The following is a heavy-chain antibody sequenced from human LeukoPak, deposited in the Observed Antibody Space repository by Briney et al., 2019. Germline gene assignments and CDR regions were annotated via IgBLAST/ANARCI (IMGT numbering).Heavy chain of an antibody. Sequence: SETLSLTCTVSGGSISSGDYYWSWIRQPPGKGLEWIGYIYYSGSTYYNPSLKSRVTISVDTSKNQFSLKLSSVTAADTAVYYCARVPTVVTSFFDYWGQGTLVTVSS. CDR3: ARVPTVVTSFFDY. V-gene: IGHV4-30-4*01. CDR1: GGSISSGDYY. J-gene: IGHJ4*02. CDR2: IYYSGST. D-gene: IGHD4-23*01.